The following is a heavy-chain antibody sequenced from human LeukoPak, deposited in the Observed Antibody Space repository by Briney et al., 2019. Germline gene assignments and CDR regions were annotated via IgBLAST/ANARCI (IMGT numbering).Heavy chain of an antibody. J-gene: IGHJ6*02. CDR2: INPNSGGT. V-gene: IGHV1-2*02. CDR3: ARETRRVTIWDYYYGMDV. Sequence: ASVKVSCKASGYTFTGYYMHWVRQAPGQGLEWMGWINPNSGGTNYAQKFQGRVTMTRDTSISTAYMELSRLRSDDTAVYYCARETRRVTIWDYYYGMDVWGQGTTVTVSS. D-gene: IGHD3-3*01. CDR1: GYTFTGYY.